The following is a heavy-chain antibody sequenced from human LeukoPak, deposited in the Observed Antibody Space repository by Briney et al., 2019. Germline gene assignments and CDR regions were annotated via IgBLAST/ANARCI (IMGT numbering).Heavy chain of an antibody. CDR1: GGYISSYY. D-gene: IGHD1-26*01. Sequence: SETLSLTCTVSGGYISSYYWSWIRQPPGKGLEWIGYIYTSGSTNYNPSLKSRVTISVDTSKNQFSLKLSSVTAADTAVYYCARLGINWFDPWGQGTLVTVSS. V-gene: IGHV4-4*09. J-gene: IGHJ5*02. CDR2: IYTSGST. CDR3: ARLGINWFDP.